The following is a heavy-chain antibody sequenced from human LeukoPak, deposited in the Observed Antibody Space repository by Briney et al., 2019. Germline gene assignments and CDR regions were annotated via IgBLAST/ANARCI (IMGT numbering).Heavy chain of an antibody. J-gene: IGHJ6*03. V-gene: IGHV1-2*02. CDR2: INPDSGGT. Sequence: ASVKVSCKTSGYTFTAYYLHWVRQAPGQGPEWMGWINPDSGGTNYAQRFQGRVTMTRDTSISTAFMELSSLRSDDTAVYYSARNYYTSGSPLYYYYYMDVWGKGTTVTVSS. CDR1: GYTFTAYY. D-gene: IGHD3-10*01. CDR3: ARNYYTSGSPLYYYYYMDV.